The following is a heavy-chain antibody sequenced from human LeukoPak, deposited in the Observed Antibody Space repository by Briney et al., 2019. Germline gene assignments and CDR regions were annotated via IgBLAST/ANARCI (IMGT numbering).Heavy chain of an antibody. CDR3: ARGLIYYYDGSGYPYYYYYYMDV. CDR1: GGSFSGYY. CDR2: INHSGST. Sequence: SETLSLTCAVYGGSFSGYYWSWIRQPPGKGLEWIGEINHSGSTNYNPSLKSRVTISVDTSKNQFSLKLSSVTAADTAVYYCARGLIYYYDGSGYPYYYYYYMDVWGKGTTVTVSS. D-gene: IGHD3-22*01. J-gene: IGHJ6*03. V-gene: IGHV4-34*01.